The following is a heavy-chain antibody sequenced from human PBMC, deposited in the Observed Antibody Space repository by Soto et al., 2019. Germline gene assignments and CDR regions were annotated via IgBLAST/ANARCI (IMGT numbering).Heavy chain of an antibody. V-gene: IGHV1-18*04. Sequence: ASVKVSCKASGYTFTSYGISWVRQAPGQGLEWMGWISAYNGNTNYAQKLQGRVTMTTDTSTSTAYMELRSLRSDDTAVSYCASGSRPTYCYGSGIATYYYGMDVWGQGTTVTVSS. CDR2: ISAYNGNT. D-gene: IGHD3-10*01. CDR3: ASGSRPTYCYGSGIATYYYGMDV. J-gene: IGHJ6*02. CDR1: GYTFTSYG.